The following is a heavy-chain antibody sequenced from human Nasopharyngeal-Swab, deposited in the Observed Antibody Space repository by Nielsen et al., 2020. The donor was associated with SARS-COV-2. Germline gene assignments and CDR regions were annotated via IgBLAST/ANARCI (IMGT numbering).Heavy chain of an antibody. CDR1: GFSFSSYA. Sequence: GESLKISCVPSGFSFSSYAMHWVRQAPGKGLEWVAVVSHDGSNKYHAESVRGRFTISRDNSKNTLYLQMSSLRVEDTAVYYCARVENYDPETYKWHGMDVRGQGTMVTVSS. J-gene: IGHJ6*02. D-gene: IGHD3-16*01. CDR2: VSHDGSNK. CDR3: ARVENYDPETYKWHGMDV. V-gene: IGHV3-30-3*01.